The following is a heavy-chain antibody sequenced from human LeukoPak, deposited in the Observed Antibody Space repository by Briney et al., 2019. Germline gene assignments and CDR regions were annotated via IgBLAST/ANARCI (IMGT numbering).Heavy chain of an antibody. CDR2: ISAYNGNT. CDR3: ARLYHYGSGEVDY. Sequence: EASVKVSCTASGYTFTRYGISWVRQAPVQGLEWMGWISAYNGNTNYAQKLQGRVTMTTDTSTSTACMELRSLRSDDTAVYYCARLYHYGSGEVDYWGQGTLVTVSS. J-gene: IGHJ4*02. V-gene: IGHV1-18*04. D-gene: IGHD3-10*01. CDR1: GYTFTRYG.